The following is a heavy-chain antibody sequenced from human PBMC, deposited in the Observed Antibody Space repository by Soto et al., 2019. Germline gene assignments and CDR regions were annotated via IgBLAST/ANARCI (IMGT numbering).Heavy chain of an antibody. J-gene: IGHJ4*02. V-gene: IGHV3-11*01. Sequence: QVQLVESGGGLVKPGGSLRLSCAASAFTFSDYYMSWIRQAPGKGLEWLSYISSSGSTIYYADSVKGRFTISRDNAKNSLYLQMNSLRAEDTAVYYCARYYDYIWGSYRYTDYWGQGTPVTVSP. CDR3: ARYYDYIWGSYRYTDY. D-gene: IGHD3-16*02. CDR1: AFTFSDYY. CDR2: ISSSGSTI.